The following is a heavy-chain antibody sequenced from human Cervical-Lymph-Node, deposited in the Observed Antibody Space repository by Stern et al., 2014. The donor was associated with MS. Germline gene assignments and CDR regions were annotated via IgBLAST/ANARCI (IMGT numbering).Heavy chain of an antibody. CDR3: AKDSVIAAPYWYFDL. D-gene: IGHD6-13*01. J-gene: IGHJ2*01. CDR1: GFNFDDYA. Sequence: EVQLVESGGGLVQPGRSLRLSCAASGFNFDDYAMHWVRQAPGKGLEWVSGISWNSGSIGYADSVKGRFTISRDNAKNSLYLQMNSLRPEDTALYFCAKDSVIAAPYWYFDLWGRGTLVTVSS. CDR2: ISWNSGSI. V-gene: IGHV3-9*01.